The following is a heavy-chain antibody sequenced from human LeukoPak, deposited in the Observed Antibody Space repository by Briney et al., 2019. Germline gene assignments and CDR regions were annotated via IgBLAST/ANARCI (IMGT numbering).Heavy chain of an antibody. Sequence: ASVKVSCKASGYTFTGYYIHWVRRAPGQGLEWMGWINPSSGGTNYAQKFQGRVTMTRDTSISTAYMELSRLRSDDTAVYYCARGRCSGGGCYFFDFWGQGTLVTVSS. CDR2: INPSSGGT. V-gene: IGHV1-2*02. J-gene: IGHJ4*02. D-gene: IGHD2-15*01. CDR1: GYTFTGYY. CDR3: ARGRCSGGGCYFFDF.